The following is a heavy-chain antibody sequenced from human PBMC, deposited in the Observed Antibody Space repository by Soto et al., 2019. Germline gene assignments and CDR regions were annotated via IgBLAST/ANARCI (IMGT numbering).Heavy chain of an antibody. CDR2: ISSNGGST. Sequence: GSLRLSCAASGFTFSSYAMHWVRQAPGKGLEYVSAISSNGGSTYYSNSVKGRFTISRDNSKNTLYLQMGSLRAEDMAVYYCARGPKNYDILTGYQFFDYWGQGTLVTVSS. D-gene: IGHD3-9*01. J-gene: IGHJ4*02. V-gene: IGHV3-64*01. CDR3: ARGPKNYDILTGYQFFDY. CDR1: GFTFSSYA.